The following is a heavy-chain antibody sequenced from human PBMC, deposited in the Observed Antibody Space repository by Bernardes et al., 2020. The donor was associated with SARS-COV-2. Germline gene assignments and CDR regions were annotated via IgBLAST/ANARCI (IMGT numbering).Heavy chain of an antibody. V-gene: IGHV3-74*01. J-gene: IGHJ4*02. Sequence: GGSLRLSCSASGFSFSNYAMSWVRQAPGKGLEWVSSINGDGTGTNYADSVKGRFTISRDNAKDTLYLQMSSLRAEDTAVYYCTRGPLSGYGSFGVWGQGTLVTVSS. CDR3: TRGPLSGYGSFGV. CDR1: GFSFSNYA. CDR2: INGDGTGT. D-gene: IGHD3-22*01.